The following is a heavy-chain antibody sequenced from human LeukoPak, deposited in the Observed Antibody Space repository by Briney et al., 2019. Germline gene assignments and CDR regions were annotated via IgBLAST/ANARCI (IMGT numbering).Heavy chain of an antibody. Sequence: ASVKVSCKASGGTFSSYAISWVRQAPGQGLEWMGGIIPIFGTANYAQKFQGRVTMTRDTSTSTVYMELSSLRSDDTAVYYCARALGSFDYWGQGTLVTVSS. CDR2: IIPIFGTA. CDR1: GGTFSSYA. J-gene: IGHJ4*02. CDR3: ARALGSFDY. D-gene: IGHD7-27*01. V-gene: IGHV1-69*05.